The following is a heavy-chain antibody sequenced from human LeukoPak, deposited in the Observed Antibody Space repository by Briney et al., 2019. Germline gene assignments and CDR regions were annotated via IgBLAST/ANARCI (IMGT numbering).Heavy chain of an antibody. J-gene: IGHJ4*02. V-gene: IGHV1-2*02. Sequence: ASVKVSCKASGYTFTGYYMHWVRQAPGQGLEWMGWINPNSGGTNYAQKFQGRVTMTRDTSISTAYMELSGLRSDDTAVYYCAREVGAAQPADYWGQGTLVTVSS. CDR3: AREVGAAQPADY. CDR2: INPNSGGT. D-gene: IGHD1-26*01. CDR1: GYTFTGYY.